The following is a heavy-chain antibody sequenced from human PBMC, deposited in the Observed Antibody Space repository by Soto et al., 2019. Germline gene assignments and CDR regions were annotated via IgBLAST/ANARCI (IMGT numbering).Heavy chain of an antibody. J-gene: IGHJ6*02. CDR3: AKDGGRSPPYYYYGMDV. D-gene: IGHD2-15*01. CDR1: VFTFSSYA. CDR2: ISGSGGST. V-gene: IGHV3-23*01. Sequence: PGWSLRLSCASSVFTFSSYAMSWVRQAPGKGLEWVSAISGSGGSTYYADSVKGRFTISRDNSKNTLYLQMNSLRAEDTAVYYCAKDGGRSPPYYYYGMDVWGQGTTVTVS.